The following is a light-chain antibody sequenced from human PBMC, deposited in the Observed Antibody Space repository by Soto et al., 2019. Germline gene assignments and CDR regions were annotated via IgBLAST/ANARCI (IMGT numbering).Light chain of an antibody. J-gene: IGKJ5*01. CDR2: GAS. CDR3: QQYDNSPIT. CDR1: QSVRNNY. V-gene: IGKV3-20*01. Sequence: EIVLTQSPGTLSLSPGERATLSCRASQSVRNNYLAWYQQKPGQAPRLLIYGASSRATGIPDRFSGTGSETDFTLTISRLEPEDFAVYYCQQYDNSPITFGQGTRLETK.